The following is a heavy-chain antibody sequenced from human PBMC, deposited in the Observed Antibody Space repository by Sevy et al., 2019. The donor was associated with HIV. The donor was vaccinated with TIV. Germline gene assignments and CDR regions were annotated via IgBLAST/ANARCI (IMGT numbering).Heavy chain of an antibody. Sequence: SGPTLVKPTQTLTLTCTFSGFSLSTSGVGVGWIRQPPGKALEWLALIYWNDDKRYSPSLKGRLTITKDTSKNQVVLTMTNMDPVDTATYYCARNIVLMVYPYYYYYYGMDVWGQGTTVTVSS. CDR3: ARNIVLMVYPYYYYYYGMDV. V-gene: IGHV2-5*01. J-gene: IGHJ6*02. CDR1: GFSLSTSGVG. D-gene: IGHD2-8*01. CDR2: IYWNDDK.